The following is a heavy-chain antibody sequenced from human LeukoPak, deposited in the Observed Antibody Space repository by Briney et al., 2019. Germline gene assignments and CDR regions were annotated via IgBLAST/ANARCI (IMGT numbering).Heavy chain of an antibody. CDR2: ISGSGGST. Sequence: GGSLRLSCAASGFTFSSYGMSWVRQAPGKGLEWVSAISGSGGSTYYADSVKGRFTISRDNSKNTLYLQMNSLRAEDTAVYYCAKVQDYYGSGNFDYWGQGTLVTVSS. V-gene: IGHV3-23*01. CDR3: AKVQDYYGSGNFDY. CDR1: GFTFSSYG. J-gene: IGHJ4*02. D-gene: IGHD3-10*01.